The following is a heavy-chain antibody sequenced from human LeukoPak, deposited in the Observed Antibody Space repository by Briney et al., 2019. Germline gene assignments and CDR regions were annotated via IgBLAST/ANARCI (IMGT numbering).Heavy chain of an antibody. Sequence: SETLSLACTVSGGSMSSFHWSWIRQSPGKGLQWIGYIYYSGTTKFNPSLEGRVTISVHTSKNQFSLKLRSVTTADTALYYCARDSSVQLGAFDIWGQGTLVTVSP. J-gene: IGHJ3*02. V-gene: IGHV4-59*01. CDR3: ARDSSVQLGAFDI. CDR1: GGSMSSFH. D-gene: IGHD6-19*01. CDR2: IYYSGTT.